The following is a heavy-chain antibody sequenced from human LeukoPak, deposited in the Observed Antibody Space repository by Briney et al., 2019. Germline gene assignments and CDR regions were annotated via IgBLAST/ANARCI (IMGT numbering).Heavy chain of an antibody. CDR3: ARDRGVVVVIMGLFGY. Sequence: ASVKVSCKASGYTFTSYDINWVRQAPGQGLEWMGWINPNSGGTNYAQKFQGRVTMTRDTSISTAYMELSRLRSDDTAVYYCARDRGVVVVIMGLFGYWGQGTLVTVSS. CDR2: INPNSGGT. J-gene: IGHJ4*02. V-gene: IGHV1-2*02. D-gene: IGHD3-22*01. CDR1: GYTFTSYD.